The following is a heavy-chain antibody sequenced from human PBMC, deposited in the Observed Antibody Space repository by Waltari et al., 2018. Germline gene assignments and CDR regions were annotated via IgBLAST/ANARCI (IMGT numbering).Heavy chain of an antibody. CDR3: AKDSAGWALTFDY. J-gene: IGHJ4*02. CDR2: ISYDGSNK. V-gene: IGHV3-30*18. CDR1: GFTFSSYG. Sequence: QVQLVESGGGVVQPGRSLRLSCAASGFTFSSYGMPCVRQAPGKGLEWVAVISYDGSNKYYADSVKGRFTISRDNSKNTLYLQMNSLRAEDTAVYYCAKDSAGWALTFDYWGQGTLVTVSS. D-gene: IGHD1-26*01.